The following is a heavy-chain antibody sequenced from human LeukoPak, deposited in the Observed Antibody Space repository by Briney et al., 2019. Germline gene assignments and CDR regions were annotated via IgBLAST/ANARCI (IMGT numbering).Heavy chain of an antibody. CDR3: ARAGVVTIQSSFDY. CDR1: GGTFSSYA. Sequence: SVKVSCKASGGTFSSYAISWVRQAPGQGLEWMGGIIPIFGTANYAQKSQGRVTITADESTSTAYMELSSLRSEDTAVYYCARAGVVTIQSSFDYWGQGTLVTVSS. J-gene: IGHJ4*02. D-gene: IGHD3-3*01. CDR2: IIPIFGTA. V-gene: IGHV1-69*13.